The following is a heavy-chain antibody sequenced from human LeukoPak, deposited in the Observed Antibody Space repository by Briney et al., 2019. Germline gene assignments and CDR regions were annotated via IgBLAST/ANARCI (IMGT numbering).Heavy chain of an antibody. V-gene: IGHV3-23*01. CDR3: AKEYARRVAFYTFEI. D-gene: IGHD2-8*01. CDR1: GFTFSNYA. Sequence: GGSLRLSCSASGFTFSNYAMTWVRQAPGKGLEWVSSINYSGEYTYYADSVEGRFTISRDNSKNTLYLQMNSLRAEDTAVYYCAKEYARRVAFYTFEIWGQGSVVTVSS. CDR2: INYSGEYT. J-gene: IGHJ3*02.